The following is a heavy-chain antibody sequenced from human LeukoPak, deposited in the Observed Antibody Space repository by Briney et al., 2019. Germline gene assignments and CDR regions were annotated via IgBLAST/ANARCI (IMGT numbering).Heavy chain of an antibody. CDR2: ISSSGKYI. V-gene: IGHV3-21*01. CDR3: AREIAADYYDNSGYSPEAFDV. CDR1: GFTFSAYS. D-gene: IGHD3-22*01. J-gene: IGHJ3*01. Sequence: GGSLILSCAASGFTFSAYSMNWVRQAPGKGLEWVSSISSSGKYIYYAASVRGRFTISRDNDKDSLLLQMNSLRGDDTAVYFCAREIAADYYDNSGYSPEAFDVWGQGTVVTVSS.